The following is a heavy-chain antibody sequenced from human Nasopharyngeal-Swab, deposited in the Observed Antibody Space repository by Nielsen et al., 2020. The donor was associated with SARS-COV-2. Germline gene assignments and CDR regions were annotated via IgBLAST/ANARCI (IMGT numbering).Heavy chain of an antibody. V-gene: IGHV1-69*04. CDR2: IIPILGIA. J-gene: IGHJ6*02. D-gene: IGHD5-18*01. CDR3: ARVRWSDTAMGYGMDV. CDR1: GGTFSSYA. Sequence: SVKVSCKASGGTFSSYAISWVRQAPGQGLEWMGRIIPILGIANYAQKFQGRVTITADKSTSTAYMELSSLRSEDTAVYYCARVRWSDTAMGYGMDVWGQGTTVTVSS.